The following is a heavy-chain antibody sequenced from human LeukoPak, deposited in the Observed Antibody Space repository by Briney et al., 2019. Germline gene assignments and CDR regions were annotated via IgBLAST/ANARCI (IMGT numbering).Heavy chain of an antibody. CDR3: AKGGGWYWDHNWFDP. CDR2: ISGSGGST. CDR1: GFPFSSYA. D-gene: IGHD6-19*01. V-gene: IGHV3-23*01. Sequence: GGSLRLSSAASGFPFSSYAMSWVRQAPGKGLEWVSAISGSGGSTYYSDSVKGRFTISRDNSKDTLYLQMNSLRAEDTAVYYCAKGGGWYWDHNWFDPWGQGTLVTVSS. J-gene: IGHJ5*02.